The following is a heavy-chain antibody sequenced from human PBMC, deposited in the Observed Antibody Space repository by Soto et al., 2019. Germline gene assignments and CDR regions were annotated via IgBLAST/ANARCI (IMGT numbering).Heavy chain of an antibody. Sequence: EVQMVESGGGLVEPGGSLRLSCTASGFIFSDYSMNWVRQAPGKGLEWVSCITSGSSYIYYADSVKGRFTISRDNAKNLLYLQMNSLRVEDTAVYYCARGGSGSVPRRIQSDFWGQGALVTVSS. CDR2: ITSGSSYI. J-gene: IGHJ4*02. V-gene: IGHV3-21*01. CDR3: ARGGSGSVPRRIQSDF. CDR1: GFIFSDYS. D-gene: IGHD2-2*01.